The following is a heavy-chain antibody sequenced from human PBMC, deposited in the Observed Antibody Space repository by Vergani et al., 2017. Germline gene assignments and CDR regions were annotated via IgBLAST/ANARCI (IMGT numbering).Heavy chain of an antibody. CDR2: ISSSSSYI. V-gene: IGHV3-21*01. D-gene: IGHD1-26*01. J-gene: IGHJ4*02. Sequence: EVQLVESGGGLVKPGGSLRLSCAASGFTFSSYSMNWVRQAPGKGLEWVSSISSSSSYIYYADSVKGRFTIFRDNAKNSLYLQMNSLRAEDTAVYYCARDQVGAADYWGQGTLVTVSS. CDR1: GFTFSSYS. CDR3: ARDQVGAADY.